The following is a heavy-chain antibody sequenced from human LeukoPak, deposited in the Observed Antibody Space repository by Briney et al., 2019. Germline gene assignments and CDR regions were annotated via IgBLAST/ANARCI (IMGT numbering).Heavy chain of an antibody. CDR1: GGSVSSGGYY. J-gene: IGHJ4*02. CDR2: IYFSGSA. Sequence: SETLSLTCTVSGGSVSSGGYYWSWRRQPPGKGLEWIGYIYFSGSATYTPSLKSRVTISVDTSKNQFSLKLSSVTAADTAVYYCARDRGYSYGPFDYWGQGTLVTVSS. CDR3: ARDRGYSYGPFDY. D-gene: IGHD5-18*01. V-gene: IGHV4-61*08.